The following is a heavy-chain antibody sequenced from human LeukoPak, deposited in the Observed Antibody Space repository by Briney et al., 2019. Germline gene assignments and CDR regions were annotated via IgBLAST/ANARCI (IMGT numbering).Heavy chain of an antibody. D-gene: IGHD6-19*01. CDR3: ARDSSGWPKYYFDY. J-gene: IGHJ4*02. Sequence: GGSLRPSCAASGFTFSSYNMNWVRQAPGKGLEWVSSISSSSSYIYYADSVKGRFTISRDNAKNSLYLQMNSLRAEDTAVYYCARDSSGWPKYYFDYWGQGTLVTVSS. CDR1: GFTFSSYN. V-gene: IGHV3-21*01. CDR2: ISSSSSYI.